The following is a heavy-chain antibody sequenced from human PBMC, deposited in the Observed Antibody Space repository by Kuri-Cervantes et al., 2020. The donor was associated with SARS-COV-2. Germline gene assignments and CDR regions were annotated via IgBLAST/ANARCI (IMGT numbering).Heavy chain of an antibody. D-gene: IGHD3-22*01. CDR1: GFTFSSYS. Sequence: ETLSLTCAASGFTFSSYSMNWVRQAPGKGLEWVSSISSSSSYIYYADSVKGRFTISRDNTRNTVYLQMNSLRADDTAVHYCAGGDSGYIGYWGQGTLVNVSS. V-gene: IGHV3-21*01. CDR3: AGGDSGYIGY. CDR2: ISSSSSYI. J-gene: IGHJ4*02.